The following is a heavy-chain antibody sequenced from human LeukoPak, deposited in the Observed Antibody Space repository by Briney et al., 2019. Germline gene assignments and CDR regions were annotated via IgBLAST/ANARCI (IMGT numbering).Heavy chain of an antibody. V-gene: IGHV3-21*04. J-gene: IGHJ4*02. Sequence: GGSLRLSCAASGFTFTSYAMNWVRQAPGKGLEWVSSISSSSSYIYYADSVKGRFTISRDNAKNTLYLQMNSLRAEDTAVYYCAIIAAPKAEDDYWGQGTLVTVSS. CDR2: ISSSSSYI. CDR3: AIIAAPKAEDDY. D-gene: IGHD6-13*01. CDR1: GFTFTSYA.